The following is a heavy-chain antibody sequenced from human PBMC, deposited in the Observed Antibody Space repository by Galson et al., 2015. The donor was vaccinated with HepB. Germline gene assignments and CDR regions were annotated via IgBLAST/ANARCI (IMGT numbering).Heavy chain of an antibody. J-gene: IGHJ6*02. D-gene: IGHD6-19*01. Sequence: SVKVSCKASGGTFSSYAISWVRQAPGQGLEWMGRIIPILGIANYAQKFQGRVTVTADRSTSTAYMELKSLRSDDTAVYYYARGSVAVAGTGYYYYGMDVWGQGTTVIVSS. CDR1: GGTFSSYA. CDR3: ARGSVAVAGTGYYYYGMDV. CDR2: IIPILGIA. V-gene: IGHV1-69*04.